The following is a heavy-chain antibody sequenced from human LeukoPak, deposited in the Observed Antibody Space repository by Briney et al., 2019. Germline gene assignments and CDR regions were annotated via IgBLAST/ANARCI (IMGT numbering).Heavy chain of an antibody. CDR1: GGSISSSFYY. D-gene: IGHD6-19*01. CDR2: TYYSGTT. Sequence: PSETLSLTCTVSGGSISSSFYYWGWLRQPPGKGLEWIGSTYYSGTTYYKPSLKSRVSVSVDTSKNQFSLKLSSVTAADTAVYYCARGEYSSGWTPPLYYYYGMDVWGQGTAVTVSS. J-gene: IGHJ6*02. V-gene: IGHV4-39*07. CDR3: ARGEYSSGWTPPLYYYYGMDV.